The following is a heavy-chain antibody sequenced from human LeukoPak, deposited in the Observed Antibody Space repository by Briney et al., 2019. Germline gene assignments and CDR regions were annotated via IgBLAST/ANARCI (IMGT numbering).Heavy chain of an antibody. Sequence: GASVKVSCKASGYTFTGYYMHWVRQAPGQGLEWMGWINPNSDGTNYARKFQGRVTMTRDTSISTAYMELSRLRSDDTAVYYCARAVTLRFLEWLSNYNWFDPWGQGTLVTVSS. CDR2: INPNSDGT. D-gene: IGHD3-3*01. J-gene: IGHJ5*02. V-gene: IGHV1-2*02. CDR1: GYTFTGYY. CDR3: ARAVTLRFLEWLSNYNWFDP.